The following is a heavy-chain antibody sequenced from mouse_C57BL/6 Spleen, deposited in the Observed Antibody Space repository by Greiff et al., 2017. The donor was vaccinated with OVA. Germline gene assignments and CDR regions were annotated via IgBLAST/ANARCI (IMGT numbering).Heavy chain of an antibody. Sequence: VKLVESGGGLVKPGGSLKLSCAASGFTFSDYGMHWVRQAPEKGLEWVAYISSGSSTIYYADTVKGRFTISRDNAKNTLFLQMTSLRSEDTAMYYCARGDYYGSSYWYFDVWGTGTTVTVSS. CDR3: ARGDYYGSSYWYFDV. J-gene: IGHJ1*03. V-gene: IGHV5-17*01. CDR2: ISSGSSTI. D-gene: IGHD1-1*01. CDR1: GFTFSDYG.